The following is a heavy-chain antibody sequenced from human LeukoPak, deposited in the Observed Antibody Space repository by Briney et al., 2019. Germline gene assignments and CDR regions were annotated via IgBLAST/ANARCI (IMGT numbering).Heavy chain of an antibody. CDR1: GGTFSSYA. V-gene: IGHV1-69*04. CDR2: IIPIFGIA. Sequence: SVKVSCTASGGTFSSYAISWVRQAPGQGLEWMGRIIPIFGIANYAQKFQGRVTITADKSTSTAYMELSSLRSEDTAVYYCARDFVYYGSGSYYGGPFDYWGQGTLVTVSS. D-gene: IGHD3-10*01. CDR3: ARDFVYYGSGSYYGGPFDY. J-gene: IGHJ4*02.